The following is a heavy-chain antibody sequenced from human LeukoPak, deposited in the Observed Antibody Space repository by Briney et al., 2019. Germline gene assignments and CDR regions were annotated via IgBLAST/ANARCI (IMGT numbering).Heavy chain of an antibody. CDR2: INPNSGGT. D-gene: IGHD6-13*01. V-gene: IGHV1-2*04. CDR1: GYTFTGYY. CDR3: ARGRTLAAAGY. Sequence: ASVKVSCKASGYTFTGYYMHWVRQTPGQGLEWMGWINPNSGGTNYAQKFQGWVTMTRDTSISTAYMELSSLRSEDTAVYYCARGRTLAAAGYWGQGTLVTVSS. J-gene: IGHJ4*02.